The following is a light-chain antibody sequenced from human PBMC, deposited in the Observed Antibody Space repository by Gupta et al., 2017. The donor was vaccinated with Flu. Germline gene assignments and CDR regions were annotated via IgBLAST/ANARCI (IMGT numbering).Light chain of an antibody. CDR3: SSYTISGTLVL. CDR2: DVN. CDR1: STDVGGYNH. J-gene: IGLJ2*01. Sequence: QSALTQPPSVSGSPGQSLTISCSGTSTDVGGYNHVSWYQHHPGKAPTLLMYDVNNRPSGTSNRFSGSKSGNTASLTISGSQSEDEADYYCSSYTISGTLVLFGGGTKLTVL. V-gene: IGLV2-14*01.